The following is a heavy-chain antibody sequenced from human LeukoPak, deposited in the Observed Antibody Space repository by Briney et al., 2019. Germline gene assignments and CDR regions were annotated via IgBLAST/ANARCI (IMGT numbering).Heavy chain of an antibody. J-gene: IGHJ4*02. Sequence: SVKVSCKASGGTFSSYAISWVRQAPGQGLEWMGGIIPIFGTANYAQKFQSRVTITADKSTSTAYMELSSLRSEDTAVYYCARGRSFLRGYYFDYWGQGTLVTVSS. CDR2: IIPIFGTA. D-gene: IGHD3-10*01. V-gene: IGHV1-69*06. CDR1: GGTFSSYA. CDR3: ARGRSFLRGYYFDY.